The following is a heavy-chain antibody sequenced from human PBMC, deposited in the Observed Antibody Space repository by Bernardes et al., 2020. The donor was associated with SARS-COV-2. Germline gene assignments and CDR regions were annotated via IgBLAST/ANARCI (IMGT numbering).Heavy chain of an antibody. CDR2: IFPILDVA. J-gene: IGHJ6*02. CDR1: GSTFGSFP. V-gene: IGHV1-69*10. Sequence: SVKVSCRASGSTFGSFPISWVRQAPGQGLEWMGGIFPILDVANYAQKFQGRVTISADKSTSTVYMEVSSLRAEDTAVYYCSRRPTYGVEVWGQGTTVTVSS. CDR3: SRRPTYGVEV.